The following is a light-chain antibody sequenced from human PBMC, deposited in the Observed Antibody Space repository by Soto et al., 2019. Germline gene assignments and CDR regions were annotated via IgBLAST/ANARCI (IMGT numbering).Light chain of an antibody. CDR1: QSVISY. J-gene: IGKJ5*01. V-gene: IGKV3-11*01. CDR2: DAS. Sequence: EIVLTQSPATLSLSPGERATLSCRASQSVISYLAWYQQKPSQAPRLLIYDASNRATGIPARFSGSGSGTDFTLTISSLEPEDFAIYYCQQRFNWPPITFGQGTRLEIK. CDR3: QQRFNWPPIT.